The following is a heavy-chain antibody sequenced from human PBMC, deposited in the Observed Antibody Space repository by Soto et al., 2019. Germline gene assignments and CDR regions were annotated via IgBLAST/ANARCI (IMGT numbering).Heavy chain of an antibody. CDR3: ARHWSDYAYDY. CDR1: GGSISSYY. Sequence: PSETLSLTCAVSGGSISSYYWSWIRRPPGKGLEWIAYSDSTGSANYNPSLKSRVTISLDTSENQFSLKVSSVPAADTAVYYCARHWSDYAYDYWGQGALVTVSS. V-gene: IGHV4-59*01. J-gene: IGHJ4*02. D-gene: IGHD3-3*01. CDR2: SDSTGSA.